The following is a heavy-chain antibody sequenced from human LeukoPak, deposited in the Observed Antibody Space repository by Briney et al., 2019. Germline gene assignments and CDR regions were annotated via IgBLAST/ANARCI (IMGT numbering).Heavy chain of an antibody. J-gene: IGHJ5*02. Sequence: ASVKVSCKASGYTFTSYGVTWVPQAPGQGREWMGWISPYNHNIKYVQKFQVRVSITTDTSTSTAYMELRSLRSDDSAVYYCARGDIDSSGYYLNWFDRWGQGTLVTVSS. CDR3: ARGDIDSSGYYLNWFDR. D-gene: IGHD3-22*01. V-gene: IGHV1-18*01. CDR1: GYTFTSYG. CDR2: ISPYNHNI.